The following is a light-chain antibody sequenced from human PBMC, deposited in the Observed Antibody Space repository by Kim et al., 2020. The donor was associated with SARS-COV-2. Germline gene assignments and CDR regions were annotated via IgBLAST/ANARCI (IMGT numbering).Light chain of an antibody. CDR1: SLRSYY. J-gene: IGLJ2*01. CDR3: NSRDSSGNRV. V-gene: IGLV3-19*01. CDR2: GKN. Sequence: SSELTQDPAVSVALGQTVRITCQGDSLRSYYASWYQQKPGQAPVLVIYGKNNRPSGIPDRFSGSSSGNTASLTITGAQAEDEADYYCNSRDSSGNRVFSG.